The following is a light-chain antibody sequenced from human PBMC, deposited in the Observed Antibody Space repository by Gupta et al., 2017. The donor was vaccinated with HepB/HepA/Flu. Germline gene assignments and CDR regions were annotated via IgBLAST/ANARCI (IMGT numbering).Light chain of an antibody. CDR2: GNS. CDR1: SSNIGAGYD. V-gene: IGLV1-40*01. J-gene: IGLJ2*01. CDR3: QSYDSSLSGHVV. Sequence: QSVLTQPPSVSGAPGKRVTISCTGSSSNIGAGYDVQWYQQLPGTAPKLLIYGNSNRPSGVPDRFSGSKSGTSASLAITGLQAEDEADYYCQSYDSSLSGHVVFGGGTKLTVL.